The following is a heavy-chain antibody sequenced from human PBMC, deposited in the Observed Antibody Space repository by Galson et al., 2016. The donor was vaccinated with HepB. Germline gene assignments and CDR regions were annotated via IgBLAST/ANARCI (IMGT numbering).Heavy chain of an antibody. CDR3: ARDRDYVWGCYRYPHYYGMDV. J-gene: IGHJ6*02. V-gene: IGHV3-33*01. CDR2: IWFDASNK. CDR1: GFMFSNYG. D-gene: IGHD3-16*02. Sequence: SLRLSCAASGFMFSNYGMHWVRQAPGKGLEWVAVIWFDASNKYHGDSAKGRFTISRDNSKNMLYLQMNSLRAEDTAVYYCARDRDYVWGCYRYPHYYGMDVWGQGATVNVSS.